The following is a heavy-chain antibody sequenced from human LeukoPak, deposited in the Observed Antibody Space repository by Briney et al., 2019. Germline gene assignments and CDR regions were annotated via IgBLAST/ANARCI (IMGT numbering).Heavy chain of an antibody. J-gene: IGHJ4*02. D-gene: IGHD6-13*01. CDR2: IYTSGTT. V-gene: IGHV4-61*05. CDR1: GGSISSSSYY. Sequence: PSETLSLTCTVSGGSISSSSYYRGWIRQPPGKGLEWIGRIYTSGTTNYSPSLKSRLTISLDKSKNQFSLKLSSVTAADTAVYYCVRALRYSSSRGSPFDYWGQGTLVTVSS. CDR3: VRALRYSSSRGSPFDY.